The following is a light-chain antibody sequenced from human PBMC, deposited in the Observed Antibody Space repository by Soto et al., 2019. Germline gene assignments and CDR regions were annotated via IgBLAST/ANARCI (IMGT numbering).Light chain of an antibody. J-gene: IGKJ1*01. CDR1: QSVGSY. CDR2: GAS. V-gene: IGKV3-11*01. CDR3: QQYNSYSWT. Sequence: EIVLTQSPATLSLSPGERATLSCRASQSVGSYLAWYQQKPGQAPRLLIYGASNRAPGIPARFSGSGSGTDFTLTISSLQPDDFATYYCQQYNSYSWTFGQGTKVEVK.